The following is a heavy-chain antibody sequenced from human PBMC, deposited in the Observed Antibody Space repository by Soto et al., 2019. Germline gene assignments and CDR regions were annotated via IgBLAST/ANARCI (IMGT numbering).Heavy chain of an antibody. CDR3: ARGLGFRETFPWYFDY. Sequence: EVQLLESGGGLVMPGRSLRLSCSTSGFTFRDNAMTWFRQAPGKGLEWVGFIRGRAYSGTTEYAASVKGRFTISRDDSKSIAYLQMNSLKTEDTAVYYCARGLGFRETFPWYFDYWGQGTLVTVSS. D-gene: IGHD3-10*01. CDR2: IRGRAYSGTT. V-gene: IGHV3-49*05. CDR1: GFTFRDNA. J-gene: IGHJ4*02.